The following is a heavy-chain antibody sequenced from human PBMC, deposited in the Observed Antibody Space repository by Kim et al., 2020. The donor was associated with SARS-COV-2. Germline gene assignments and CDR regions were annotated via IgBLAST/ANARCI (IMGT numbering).Heavy chain of an antibody. CDR2: INPNSGGT. CDR1: GYTFTGYY. Sequence: ASVKVSCKASGYTFTGYYMHWVRQAPGQGLEWMGWINPNSGGTNYAQKFQGRVTMTRDTSISTAYMELSRLRSDDTAVYYCARGGGYHLLYGWFDPWGQGTLVTVSS. CDR3: ARGGGYHLLYGWFDP. V-gene: IGHV1-2*02. D-gene: IGHD2-2*02. J-gene: IGHJ5*02.